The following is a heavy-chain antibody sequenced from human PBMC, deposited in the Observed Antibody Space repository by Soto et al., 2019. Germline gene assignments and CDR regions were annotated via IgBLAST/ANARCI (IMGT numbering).Heavy chain of an antibody. CDR2: IYYSGST. CDR3: ASSVFGYSLDRSPYSIDV. Sequence: SETLSLTCTVSGGSISRYYWSWIRQPPGKGLEWIGYIYYSGSTNYNPSLKSRVTISVDTSKNQFSLKLSSVTAADTAVYYCASSVFGYSLDRSPYSIDVWGKGPSVTVSS. CDR1: GGSISRYY. D-gene: IGHD1-26*01. V-gene: IGHV4-59*08. J-gene: IGHJ6*03.